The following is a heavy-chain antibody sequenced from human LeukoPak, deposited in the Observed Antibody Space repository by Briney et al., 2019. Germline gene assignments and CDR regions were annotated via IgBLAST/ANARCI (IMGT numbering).Heavy chain of an antibody. V-gene: IGHV3-23*01. Sequence: QPGGSLRLSCAASGFTFSSYGMSWVRQAPGKGLEKVSAISSSGGSTYYADSVKGRFTISRDNSKNTLYLQMNSLRAEDTAVYYCAKRSDYGGDWNYFDYWGQGTLVTVSS. CDR3: AKRSDYGGDWNYFDY. CDR2: ISSSGGST. J-gene: IGHJ4*02. D-gene: IGHD4-23*01. CDR1: GFTFSSYG.